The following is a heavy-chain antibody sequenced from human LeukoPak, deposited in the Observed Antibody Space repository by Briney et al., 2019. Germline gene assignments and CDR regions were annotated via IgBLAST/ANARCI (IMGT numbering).Heavy chain of an antibody. V-gene: IGHV3-15*07. Sequence: GGSLRLSCAASGFTFSNAYMNWVRQARGQGLERVGRIKPKSDGETTEYAAPVKDRFSISRDDSKSMMYLQMNSLKTEDTAVYYCITPLPYSAQGGQGTLVTVSS. CDR3: ITPLPYSAQ. CDR1: GFTFSNAY. J-gene: IGHJ4*02. D-gene: IGHD2-21*01. CDR2: IKPKSDGETT.